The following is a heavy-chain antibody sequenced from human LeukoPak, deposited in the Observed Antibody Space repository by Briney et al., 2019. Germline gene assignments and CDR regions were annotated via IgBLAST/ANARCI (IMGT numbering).Heavy chain of an antibody. Sequence: PGGSLRLSCAASGFTFSSYWMSWVRQAPGKGLERVANIKQDGSEKYYVDSVKGRFTISRDNAKNSLYLQMNSLRAEDTAVYYCARALVGITMVRGVIGYFDYWGQGTLVTVSS. J-gene: IGHJ4*02. CDR1: GFTFSSYW. CDR3: ARALVGITMVRGVIGYFDY. V-gene: IGHV3-7*01. CDR2: IKQDGSEK. D-gene: IGHD3-10*01.